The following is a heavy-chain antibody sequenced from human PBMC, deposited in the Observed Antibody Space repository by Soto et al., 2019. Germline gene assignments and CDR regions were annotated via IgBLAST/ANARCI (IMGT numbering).Heavy chain of an antibody. Sequence: ASVKVSCKASGYTFTGYYMHWVRQAPGQGLEWMGWINPNSGGTNYAQKFQGRVTMTRDTSISTAYMELSRLRSDDTAVYYCAREVRITGPRKGNYYYYGMDVWGQGTTVTVSS. CDR3: AREVRITGPRKGNYYYYGMDV. J-gene: IGHJ6*02. CDR2: INPNSGGT. D-gene: IGHD1-20*01. CDR1: GYTFTGYY. V-gene: IGHV1-2*02.